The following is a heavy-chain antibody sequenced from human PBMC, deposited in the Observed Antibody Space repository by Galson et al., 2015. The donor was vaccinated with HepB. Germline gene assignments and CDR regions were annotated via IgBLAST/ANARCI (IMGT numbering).Heavy chain of an antibody. CDR1: GGTFSSYA. CDR2: ISGYSGDT. J-gene: IGHJ4*02. CDR3: ARVGMTSYYFDY. D-gene: IGHD1-14*01. V-gene: IGHV1-18*01. Sequence: SVKVSCKASGGTFSSYAISWVRQAPGQGLETVGWISGYSGDTKYAQTFQGRVTMTTDTSTSTAYMDLRSLTSDDTAVYYCARVGMTSYYFDYWGQGTLVTVSS.